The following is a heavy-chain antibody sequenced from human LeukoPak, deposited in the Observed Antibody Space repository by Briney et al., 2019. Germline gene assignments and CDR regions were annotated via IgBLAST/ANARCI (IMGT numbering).Heavy chain of an antibody. CDR2: IYSGGST. CDR1: GFTVSSNY. V-gene: IGHV3-66*02. CDR3: PREHDDGDY. J-gene: IGHJ4*02. D-gene: IGHD1-1*01. Sequence: GGSLRLSCEASGFTVSSNYMSWVRQAPGQGLEWVSVIYSGGSTYYADSVKGRFAISRDNATNKLYLQMNGRRSEDTAVYYCPREHDDGDYWGQGTRVGVPT.